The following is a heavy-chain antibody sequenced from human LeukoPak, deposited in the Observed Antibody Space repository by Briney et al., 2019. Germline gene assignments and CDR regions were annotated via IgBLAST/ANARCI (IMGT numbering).Heavy chain of an antibody. CDR1: GYSISRGSY. Sequence: ASETLSLTCAVSGYSISRGSYWGWIRQPPGKGLEWIGSFYYSGSTYHNPSLKSRVTMSVDTSENQFSLKLSSVTAADTAVYYCARRQHGYNYYFDSWGQGTLVTVSS. J-gene: IGHJ4*02. CDR3: ARRQHGYNYYFDS. D-gene: IGHD5-24*01. CDR2: FYYSGST. V-gene: IGHV4-38-2*01.